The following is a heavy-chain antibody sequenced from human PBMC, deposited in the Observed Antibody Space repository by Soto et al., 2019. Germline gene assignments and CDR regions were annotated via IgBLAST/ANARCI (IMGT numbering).Heavy chain of an antibody. CDR3: ARTLYSYGTDY. D-gene: IGHD5-18*01. J-gene: IGHJ4*02. Sequence: SLRLSCAASGFTFSSYAMSWVRQAPGKGLEWVSAIRGSGGSTYYADSVKGRFTISRDNSKNTLYLQMNSLRAEDTAVYYCARTLYSYGTDYWGQGTLLTVSS. CDR2: IRGSGGST. CDR1: GFTFSSYA. V-gene: IGHV3-23*01.